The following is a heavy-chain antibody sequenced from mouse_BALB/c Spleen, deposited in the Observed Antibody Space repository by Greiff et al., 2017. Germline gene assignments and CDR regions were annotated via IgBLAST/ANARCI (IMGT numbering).Heavy chain of an antibody. J-gene: IGHJ1*01. CDR1: GFTFSSYA. D-gene: IGHD2-1*01. Sequence: EVQGVESGGGLVKPGGSLKLSCAASGFTFSSYAMSWVRQTPEKRLEWVASISSGGSTYYPDSVKGRFTISRDNARNILYLQMSSLRSEDTAMYYCARYYGNSYWYFDVWGAGTTVTVSS. CDR3: ARYYGNSYWYFDV. CDR2: ISSGGST. V-gene: IGHV5-6-5*01.